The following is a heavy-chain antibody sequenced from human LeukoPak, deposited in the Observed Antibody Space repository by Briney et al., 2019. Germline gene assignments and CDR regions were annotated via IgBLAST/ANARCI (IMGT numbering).Heavy chain of an antibody. D-gene: IGHD1-26*01. CDR2: ISAYNGNT. Sequence: ASVKVSFKASGYTFTSYGISWVRQAPGQGLEWMGWISAYNGNTNYAQKLQGRVTMTTDTSTSTAYMELRSLRSDDTAVYYCARDPSGSYYYYGMVVWGQGTTVTLSS. CDR3: ARDPSGSYYYYGMVV. CDR1: GYTFTSYG. J-gene: IGHJ6*02. V-gene: IGHV1-18*01.